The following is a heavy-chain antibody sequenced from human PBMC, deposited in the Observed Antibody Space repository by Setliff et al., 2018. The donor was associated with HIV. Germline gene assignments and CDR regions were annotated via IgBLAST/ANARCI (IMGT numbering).Heavy chain of an antibody. CDR2: IYSSGRT. CDR1: GGSISNYY. J-gene: IGHJ4*02. V-gene: IGHV4-4*07. CDR3: ARPGGSYGDYGWYLRF. D-gene: IGHD4-17*01. Sequence: SETLSLTCTVSGGSISNYYWSWIRQPAEKGLEWIGRIYSSGRTNYNPSLKSRVTMSLDTSKNQFSLKLSSVTAADTAFYYCARPGGSYGDYGWYLRFWGQGTLVTVSS.